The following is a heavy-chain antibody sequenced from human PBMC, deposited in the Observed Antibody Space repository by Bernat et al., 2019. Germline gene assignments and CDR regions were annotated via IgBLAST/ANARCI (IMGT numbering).Heavy chain of an antibody. CDR3: ARGQIDYGDYLLKRNWFDP. J-gene: IGHJ5*02. CDR1: GGSFSGYY. Sequence: QVQLQQWGAGLLKPSETLSLTCAVYGGSFSGYYWSWIRQPPGKGLEWIGEINHSGSTNYNPSLKSRVTISVDTSKNQFSLKLSSVTAADTAVYYCARGQIDYGDYLLKRNWFDPWGQGTLVTVSS. D-gene: IGHD4-17*01. V-gene: IGHV4-34*01. CDR2: INHSGST.